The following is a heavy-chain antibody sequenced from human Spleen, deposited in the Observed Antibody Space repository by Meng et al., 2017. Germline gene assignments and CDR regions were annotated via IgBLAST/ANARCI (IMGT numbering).Heavy chain of an antibody. CDR1: GGSFSGYY. V-gene: IGHV4-34*01. J-gene: IGHJ4*02. Sequence: QVQQQQWGAGLLKPSATLSLACRVYGGSFSGYYWSWIRQPPGKGLEWIGEINHSGSTNYKPSLKSRVTISVDTSKNQFSLKLSSVTAADTAVYYCARSPRVGVLGYWGQGTLVTVSS. D-gene: IGHD3-10*01. CDR2: INHSGST. CDR3: ARSPRVGVLGY.